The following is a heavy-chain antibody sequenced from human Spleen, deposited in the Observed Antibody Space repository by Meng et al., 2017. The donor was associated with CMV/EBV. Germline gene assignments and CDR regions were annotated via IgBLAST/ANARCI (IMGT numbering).Heavy chain of an antibody. CDR3: AKARSTSPYYHYYAMDV. CDR1: GFTFSNYW. CDR2: IKEDGSDT. V-gene: IGHV3-7*03. D-gene: IGHD2-2*01. J-gene: IGHJ6*02. Sequence: GGSLRLSCAASGFTFSNYWMSWVRQAPGKGLEWVANIKEDGSDTNYVYSARGRFTISRDNAKNSLYLQMNSLRAEDTALYYCAKARSTSPYYHYYAMDVWGQGTTVTVSS.